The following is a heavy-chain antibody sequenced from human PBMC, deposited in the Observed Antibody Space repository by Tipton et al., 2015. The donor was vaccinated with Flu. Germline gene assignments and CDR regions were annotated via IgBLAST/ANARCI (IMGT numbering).Heavy chain of an antibody. CDR1: SGSIRSTNYF. V-gene: IGHV4-39*01. CDR3: ARLSYYDVDLKNFYFDY. D-gene: IGHD3-10*02. J-gene: IGHJ4*02. CDR2: IYPSGTT. Sequence: LRLSCTVSSGSIRSTNYFCAWIRQPPGKRLELIGSIYPSGTTYYNPSLKSRVTISVDTSKNQFSLRLSSVTAADTAVYYYARLSYYDVDLKNFYFDYWGQGTLVTVSS.